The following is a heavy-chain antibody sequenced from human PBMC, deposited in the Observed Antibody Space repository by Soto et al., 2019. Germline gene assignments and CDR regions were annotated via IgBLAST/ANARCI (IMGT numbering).Heavy chain of an antibody. CDR2: ISSNGNT. CDR1: GFTVSSNY. Sequence: GGSLRLSCAVSGFTVSSNYMSWVRQAPGKGLEWVSTISSNGNTYYADSAKGRFTISRDKSKNTLYLQMNSLRAEDTAVYYCARDFPLSEYRFSGSYYYNYWGQGTLVTVSS. D-gene: IGHD1-26*01. CDR3: ARDFPLSEYRFSGSYYYNY. V-gene: IGHV3-53*01. J-gene: IGHJ4*02.